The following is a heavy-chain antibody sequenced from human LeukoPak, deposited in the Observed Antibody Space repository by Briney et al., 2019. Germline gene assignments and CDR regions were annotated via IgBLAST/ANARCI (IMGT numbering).Heavy chain of an antibody. Sequence: SETLSLTCAVYGGSFSGYYWSWIRQPPGKGLEWIGEINHSGSTNYNPSLKSRVTISVDTSKNQFSLKLSSVTAADTAVYYCARGANRLYCSSTSSIPRRCGAFDIWGQGQWSPSLQ. J-gene: IGHJ3*02. CDR3: ARGANRLYCSSTSSIPRRCGAFDI. CDR1: GGSFSGYY. V-gene: IGHV4-34*01. D-gene: IGHD2-2*01. CDR2: INHSGST.